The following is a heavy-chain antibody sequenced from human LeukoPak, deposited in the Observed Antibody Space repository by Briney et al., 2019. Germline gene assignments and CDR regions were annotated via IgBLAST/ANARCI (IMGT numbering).Heavy chain of an antibody. D-gene: IGHD3-10*01. CDR2: INHSGGT. Sequence: PSETLSLTCAVYGGSFSGYYWSWIRQPPGKGLEWIGEINHSGGTDYNPSLKSRVTISVDTSKNQFSLKLSSVTAADTAVYYCAREITRNDGSGSHNWLDPWGQGTLVTVSS. CDR1: GGSFSGYY. V-gene: IGHV4-34*01. J-gene: IGHJ5*02. CDR3: AREITRNDGSGSHNWLDP.